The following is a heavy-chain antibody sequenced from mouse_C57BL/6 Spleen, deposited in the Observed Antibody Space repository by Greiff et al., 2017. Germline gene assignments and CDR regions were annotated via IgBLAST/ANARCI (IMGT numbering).Heavy chain of an antibody. V-gene: IGHV3-6*01. CDR1: GYSITSGYY. D-gene: IGHD2-5*01. CDR3: ASPYYSNCEWYFEV. Sequence: EVQLQESGPGLVKPSQSLSLTCSVTGYSITSGYYWNWIRQFPGNKLEWMGYIRYDGSNNYNPSLKNRISITRDTSKNQFFLKLNSVTTENTATYYCASPYYSNCEWYFEVWGTGATVTVAS. CDR2: IRYDGSN. J-gene: IGHJ1*03.